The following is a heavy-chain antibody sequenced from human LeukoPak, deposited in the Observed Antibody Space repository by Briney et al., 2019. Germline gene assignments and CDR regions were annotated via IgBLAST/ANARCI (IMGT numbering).Heavy chain of an antibody. Sequence: SVKVSCKASGGTFSSYAISWVRQAPGQALEWMGGIIPIFGTANYAQKFQGRVTITADEPTSTAYMELSSLRSEDTAVYYCARGGIPTYYYDSSGYGMLGYWGQGTLVTVSS. J-gene: IGHJ4*02. CDR2: IIPIFGTA. CDR1: GGTFSSYA. D-gene: IGHD3-22*01. V-gene: IGHV1-69*01. CDR3: ARGGIPTYYYDSSGYGMLGY.